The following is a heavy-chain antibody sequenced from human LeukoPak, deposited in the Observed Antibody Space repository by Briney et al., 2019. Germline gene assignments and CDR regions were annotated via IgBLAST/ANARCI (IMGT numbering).Heavy chain of an antibody. V-gene: IGHV3-74*03. J-gene: IGHJ4*02. CDR1: GFTFSNFY. CDR2: INSDGSGT. Sequence: PGGSLRLSCAASGFTFSNFYMHWVRHAPGKGLEWVARINSDGSGTMYADSVKGRFTISRDNAKNTLFLQMDSLRAEDTAMYYCVRVRYCDSTSCYSYFDYWGQGTLVTVSS. CDR3: VRVRYCDSTSCYSYFDY. D-gene: IGHD2-2*01.